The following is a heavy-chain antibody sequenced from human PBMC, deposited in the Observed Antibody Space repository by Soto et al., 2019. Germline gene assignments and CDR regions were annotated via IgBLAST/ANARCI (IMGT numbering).Heavy chain of an antibody. V-gene: IGHV1-18*01. CDR3: ARDWASSFMTTQPFDY. CDR1: GYTFTSYG. CDR2: ISAYNGNT. D-gene: IGHD4-4*01. Sequence: GASVKVSCKASGYTFTSYGISWVRQAPGQGLEWMGWISAYNGNTNYAQKLQGRVTMTTDTSTSTAYMELRSLRSDDTAVYYCARDWASSFMTTQPFDYWGQGTLVTVSS. J-gene: IGHJ4*02.